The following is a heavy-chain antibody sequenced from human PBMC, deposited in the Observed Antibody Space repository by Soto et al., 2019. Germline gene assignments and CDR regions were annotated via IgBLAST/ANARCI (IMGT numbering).Heavy chain of an antibody. Sequence: QVHLVESGGGVVQPGDSLRLSCAASGFPFSSYGMHWVRQTPGKGLEWVAVTSYNGNNKYYADSVKGRFTISRDKSKNTLYLQMTTLRGDDTAVYYCTKDPSFDFWGQGILVTVSS. J-gene: IGHJ5*01. CDR3: TKDPSFDF. CDR2: TSYNGNNK. CDR1: GFPFSSYG. V-gene: IGHV3-30*18.